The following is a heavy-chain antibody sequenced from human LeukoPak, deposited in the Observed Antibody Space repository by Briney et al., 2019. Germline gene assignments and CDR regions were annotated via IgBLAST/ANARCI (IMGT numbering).Heavy chain of an antibody. V-gene: IGHV4-4*07. Sequence: PSETLSLTCTVSGGSISDYYRGWIRQPPGKGLEWIGRIYTSGSTNYNPSLKSRVTMSVDTSKNQFSLKLSSVTAADTAVYYCARTGGSGYPKPPYYFDYWGQETLVTVSS. CDR2: IYTSGST. J-gene: IGHJ4*02. CDR3: ARTGGSGYPKPPYYFDY. CDR1: GGSISDYY. D-gene: IGHD3-22*01.